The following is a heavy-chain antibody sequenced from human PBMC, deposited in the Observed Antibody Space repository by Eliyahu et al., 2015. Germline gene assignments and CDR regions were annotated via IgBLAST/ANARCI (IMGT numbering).Heavy chain of an antibody. CDR2: THESGST. CDR1: GGSINNNNYY. CDR3: VRHKRGAISSSVGGVDY. V-gene: IGHV4-39*01. Sequence: QLQLQESGPGVVKPSETLSLTCAVSGGSINNNNYYWGWVRQPPGKGLEWIGSTHESGSTYYNVSLRGRVTISVDMSRDRFSLTLSPVTAADTAFYYCVRHKRGAISSSVGGVDYWGHGTQVTVSS. J-gene: IGHJ4*01. D-gene: IGHD5/OR15-5a*01.